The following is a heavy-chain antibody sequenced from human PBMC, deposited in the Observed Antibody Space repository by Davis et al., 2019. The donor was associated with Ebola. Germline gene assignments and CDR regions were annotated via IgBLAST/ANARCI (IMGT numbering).Heavy chain of an antibody. CDR2: ISYDGSNK. CDR3: ARDHNWAFDH. Sequence: GESLKISCAASGFTFSSYAMHWVRQAPGKGLEWVAVISYDGSNKYYADSVRGRFTISRDNAKNSLYLQLNSLRDEDTAVYYCARDHNWAFDHWGQGTLVTVSS. D-gene: IGHD1-1*01. V-gene: IGHV3-30-3*01. J-gene: IGHJ4*02. CDR1: GFTFSSYA.